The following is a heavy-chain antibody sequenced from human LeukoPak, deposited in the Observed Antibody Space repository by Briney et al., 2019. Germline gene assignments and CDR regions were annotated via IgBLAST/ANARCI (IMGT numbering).Heavy chain of an antibody. CDR1: GGSISSGGYS. Sequence: PSETLSLTCTVSGGSISSGGYSWSWIRQHPGKGLEWIGYIYYSGSTYYNPSLKSRVTISVDTSKNQFSLKLSSVTAADTAVYXXXXXXXXXWSGYWYAFDIWGQGTMVIVSS. V-gene: IGHV4-31*03. CDR2: IYYSGST. D-gene: IGHD3-3*01. CDR3: XXXXXXXWSGYWYAFDI. J-gene: IGHJ3*02.